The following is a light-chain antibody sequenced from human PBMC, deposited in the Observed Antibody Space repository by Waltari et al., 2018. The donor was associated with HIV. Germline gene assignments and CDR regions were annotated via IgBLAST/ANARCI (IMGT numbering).Light chain of an antibody. J-gene: IGLJ3*02. Sequence: QSALTQPASVSGSPGQSITISCTGTSSDVGSYNLVSWYQQHPGKAPKLMIYEVSKRPSGVSNRFPCSTSGNPASLTSSGLQAEDEADYYCCSYAGSSTWVFGGGTKLTVL. CDR3: CSYAGSSTWV. CDR2: EVS. CDR1: SSDVGSYNL. V-gene: IGLV2-23*02.